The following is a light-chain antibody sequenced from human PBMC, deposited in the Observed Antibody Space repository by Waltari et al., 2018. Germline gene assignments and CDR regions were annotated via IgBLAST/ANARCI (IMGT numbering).Light chain of an antibody. Sequence: QSALTQPASVSGSPGQSIPISCTGTNSDVGGYHYASWYQQHPGKAPKRMIYEVSNRPSGVSNRFSGSKSGNTASLTISGLQAEDEADYYCSSYTSSSTVVFGGGTKLTVL. CDR2: EVS. CDR3: SSYTSSSTVV. J-gene: IGLJ2*01. CDR1: NSDVGGYHY. V-gene: IGLV2-14*01.